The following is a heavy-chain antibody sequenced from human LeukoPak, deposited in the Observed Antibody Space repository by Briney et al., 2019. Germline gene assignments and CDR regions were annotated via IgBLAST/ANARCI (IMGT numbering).Heavy chain of an antibody. Sequence: PSETLSLTCTGSGGSISSSSYYWGWIRQPPGKGLEWIGSIYHSGSTYYNPSLKSRVTISADTSKNQFSLKLSSVTAADTAVYYCARDRGRGLGRIAATGYFDYWGQGTLVTVSS. CDR2: IYHSGST. V-gene: IGHV4-39*07. CDR1: GGSISSSSYY. D-gene: IGHD6-13*01. J-gene: IGHJ4*02. CDR3: ARDRGRGLGRIAATGYFDY.